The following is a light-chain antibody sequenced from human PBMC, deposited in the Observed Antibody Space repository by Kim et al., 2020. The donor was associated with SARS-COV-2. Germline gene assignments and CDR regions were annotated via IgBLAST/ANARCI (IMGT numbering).Light chain of an antibody. CDR1: QGIKNF. V-gene: IGKV1-27*01. J-gene: IGKJ1*01. CDR3: QYCDKAPWT. CDR2: SAS. Sequence: DIQMTQSPSSLSASVGDRVTITCRASQGIKNFLAWYQQKPGKVPKLLIYSASTLQSGVPSRFSGSGSGTDFTLTISSLQPEDVATYYCQYCDKAPWTFGQGTKVDIK.